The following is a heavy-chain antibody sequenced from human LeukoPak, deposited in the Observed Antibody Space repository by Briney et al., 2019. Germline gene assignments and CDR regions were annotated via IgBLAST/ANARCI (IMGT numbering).Heavy chain of an antibody. CDR3: ARAQLETGLLDY. CDR1: GGSISSSSYY. J-gene: IGHJ4*02. Sequence: PSETLSLTCTVSGGSISSSSYYWGWIRQPPGKGLERIGSIYYSGSTYYNPSLKSRVTISVDTSKNQFSLKLSSVTAADTAVYYCARAQLETGLLDYWGQGTLVTVSS. CDR2: IYYSGST. V-gene: IGHV4-39*07. D-gene: IGHD1-1*01.